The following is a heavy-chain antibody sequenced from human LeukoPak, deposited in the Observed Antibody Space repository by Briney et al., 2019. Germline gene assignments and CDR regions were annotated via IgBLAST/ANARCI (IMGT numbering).Heavy chain of an antibody. CDR3: ARAVVPAAYDYYYYYYGMDV. J-gene: IGHJ6*02. CDR1: GGTFSSYT. CDR2: IIPILGIA. D-gene: IGHD2-2*01. V-gene: IGHV1-69*02. Sequence: SVKVSCKASGGTFSSYTISWVRQAPGQGLEWMGRIIPILGIANYAQKFQGRVTITADKSTSTAYMELSSPRSEDTAVYYCARAVVPAAYDYYYYYYGMDVWGQGTTVTVSS.